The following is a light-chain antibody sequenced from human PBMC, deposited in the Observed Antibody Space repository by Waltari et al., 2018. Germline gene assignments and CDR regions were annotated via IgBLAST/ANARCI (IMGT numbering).Light chain of an antibody. Sequence: AIQMTQSPSSLFASVGDRVTITCRASQGIRNELGWYQQKPGKAPKLLIYTASSLHSGVPSRFSGSGSGTEFTLTISSLQPEDFATYYCLQDYSFPRTFGQGTKVEI. CDR3: LQDYSFPRT. CDR2: TAS. J-gene: IGKJ1*01. V-gene: IGKV1-6*01. CDR1: QGIRNE.